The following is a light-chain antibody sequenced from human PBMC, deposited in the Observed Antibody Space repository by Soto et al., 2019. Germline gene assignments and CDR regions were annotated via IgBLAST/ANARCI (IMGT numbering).Light chain of an antibody. CDR3: HQRTNWPIT. J-gene: IGKJ5*01. CDR1: QNIGTY. CDR2: DAS. Sequence: ETVLTQSPASLSLSPGERATLSCRASQNIGTYLAWYQQKPDQAPRLLIYDASNRATGIPARFSGSGSGTDFTLTISSLEPEDFAVYYCHQRTNWPITFGQGTRLEIK. V-gene: IGKV3-11*01.